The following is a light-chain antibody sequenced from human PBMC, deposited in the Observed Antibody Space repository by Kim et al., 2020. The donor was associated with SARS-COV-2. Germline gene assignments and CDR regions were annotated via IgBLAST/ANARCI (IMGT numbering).Light chain of an antibody. CDR2: GAS. J-gene: IGKJ5*01. CDR3: HQCDGAPMT. V-gene: IGKV3D-15*01. CDR1: RNIYSS. Sequence: EIVMTQSPATLSVSPGERATLSCRASRNIYSSLAWYQQKPGQAPRLLIFGASIGATGIPDRFSGSGSGTDFTLTISRLEPEDFAVYYCHQCDGAPMTFGQGTRLEIK.